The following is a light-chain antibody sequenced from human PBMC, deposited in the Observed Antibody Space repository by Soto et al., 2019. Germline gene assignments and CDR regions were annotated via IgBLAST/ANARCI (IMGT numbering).Light chain of an antibody. V-gene: IGKV1-5*01. CDR1: QSISGW. J-gene: IGKJ2*01. CDR2: DAS. Sequence: EIQMTQSPSTLSASIGDRVTITCRASQSISGWLDWYQQKPGKAPKLLIDDASNLESGVPSRFSCSGSGTEFTLTISSLQPDDFATYYCQQYNRYSSFTFGQGTNLEIK. CDR3: QQYNRYSSFT.